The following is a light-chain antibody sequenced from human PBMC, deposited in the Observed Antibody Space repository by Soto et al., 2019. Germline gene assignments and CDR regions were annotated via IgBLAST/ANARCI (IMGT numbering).Light chain of an antibody. CDR2: GAS. J-gene: IGKJ2*01. Sequence: EIVMTQSPATLSVSPGERATLSCRASQSVSSNLAGYQQKPGQAHRLLIYGASTRATGIPARFSGSGSVTEFTLTIRSRQSEDFAVYYCQQYNKWPPYTFGQGTKLDIK. V-gene: IGKV3-15*01. CDR1: QSVSSN. CDR3: QQYNKWPPYT.